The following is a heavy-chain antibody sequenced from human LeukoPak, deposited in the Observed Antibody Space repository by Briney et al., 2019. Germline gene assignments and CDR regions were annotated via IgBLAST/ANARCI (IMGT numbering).Heavy chain of an antibody. CDR3: AREGAAAGIDY. V-gene: IGHV1-2*02. CDR1: GYTFTSYD. J-gene: IGHJ4*02. CDR2: INPNSGGT. Sequence: ASVKVSCKASGYTFTSYDINWVRQATGQGLEWMGWINPNSGGTNYAQKFQGRVTMTRDTSISTAYMELSRLRSDDTAVYYCAREGAAAGIDYWGQGTLVTVSS. D-gene: IGHD6-13*01.